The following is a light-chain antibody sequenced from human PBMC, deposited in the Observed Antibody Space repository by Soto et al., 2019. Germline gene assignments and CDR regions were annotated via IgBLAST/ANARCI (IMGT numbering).Light chain of an antibody. V-gene: IGKV1-5*01. J-gene: IGKJ1*01. Sequence: DIQMTQSPSTLSASVGDRVAITCRASQSITNRLAWYQLKPGKAPKVLIYDALNLESGVPSRFSGSGSGTESTLTISGLQPDDFATYYCQQCTAYSRTFGQGTKVDI. CDR3: QQCTAYSRT. CDR1: QSITNR. CDR2: DAL.